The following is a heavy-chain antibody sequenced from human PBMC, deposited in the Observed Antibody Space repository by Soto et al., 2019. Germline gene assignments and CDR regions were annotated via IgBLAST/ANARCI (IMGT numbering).Heavy chain of an antibody. CDR3: ARAAAGSYYYYGMDV. J-gene: IGHJ6*02. D-gene: IGHD6-13*01. CDR2: IKQDGSEK. Sequence: PGGSLRLSCAASGFTFSSYWMSWFRQAPGKGLEWVANIKQDGSEKYYVDSVKGRFTISRDNAKNSLYLQMNSLRAEDTAVYYCARAAAGSYYYYGMDVWGQGTTVTVSS. V-gene: IGHV3-7*01. CDR1: GFTFSSYW.